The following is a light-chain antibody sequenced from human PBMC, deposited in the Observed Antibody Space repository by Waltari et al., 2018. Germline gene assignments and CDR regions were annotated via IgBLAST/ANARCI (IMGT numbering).Light chain of an antibody. CDR3: QQYNNWPRP. CDR2: GAS. J-gene: IGKJ3*01. Sequence: EIVMTQSPATLSVSPGERATLSCRASQSVSSNLAWYQQKPGQAPRLLMYGASNRATGIPARFSGSGSGTEFTLTISSLQSEDFAVYYCQQYNNWPRPFGPGTKVDIK. CDR1: QSVSSN. V-gene: IGKV3-15*01.